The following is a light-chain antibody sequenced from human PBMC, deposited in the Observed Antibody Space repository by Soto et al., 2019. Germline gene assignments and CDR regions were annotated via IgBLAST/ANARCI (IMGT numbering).Light chain of an antibody. Sequence: QSVLTQPPSVSGAPGQRVTISCSGSSSNLGAGYDVQWYQQFPGTAPKLLIYANSARPSGVPDRLSGSKSGTSASLAITGLQAEDEADYYCQSYDSSLIVSKVFGTGTKVTVL. CDR1: SSNLGAGYD. CDR3: QSYDSSLIVSKV. CDR2: ANS. J-gene: IGLJ1*01. V-gene: IGLV1-40*01.